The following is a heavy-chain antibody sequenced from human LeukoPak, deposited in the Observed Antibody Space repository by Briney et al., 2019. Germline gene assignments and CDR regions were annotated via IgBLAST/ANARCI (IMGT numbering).Heavy chain of an antibody. CDR2: FDRKNGDT. CDR3: ATGVYCATTTCPGYQHYYYFMDV. V-gene: IGHV1-24*01. Sequence: ASVKVSCKVSGFTLTYLSMHWVRQAPGKGLEWVGGFDRKNGDTIYAQRFRGRVTLTEDTSTGTAYMDLSSLSADDTAVYYFATGVYCATTTCPGYQHYYYFMDVWGKGTTVTVSS. J-gene: IGHJ6*03. D-gene: IGHD2-21*01. CDR1: GFTLTYLS.